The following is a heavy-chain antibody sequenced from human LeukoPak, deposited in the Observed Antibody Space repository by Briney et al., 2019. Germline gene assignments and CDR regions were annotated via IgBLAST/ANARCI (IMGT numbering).Heavy chain of an antibody. CDR3: ARDGTGFLHLAF. CDR2: INGAYINDAGGT. CDR1: GGSISSGSYY. D-gene: IGHD1-1*01. Sequence: PSETLSLTCTVSGGSISSGSYYWSWVRQPPGKALEWIGYINGAYINDAGGTKYTAALESRVTMSADSAKNQLSLKLSSVTAADTAVYYCARDGTGFLHLAFWGQGILVTVSS. V-gene: IGHV4-61*01. J-gene: IGHJ4*02.